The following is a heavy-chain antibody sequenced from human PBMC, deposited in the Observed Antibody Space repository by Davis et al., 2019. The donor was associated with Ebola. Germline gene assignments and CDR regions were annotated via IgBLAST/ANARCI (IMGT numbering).Heavy chain of an antibody. J-gene: IGHJ4*02. CDR3: AKDVRYSYGHDY. CDR1: GFTFSSYG. Sequence: HGGSLRLTCAASGFTFSSYGMHWVRQAPGKGLEWVAFIRYDGSNKYYADSVKGRFTISRDNSKNTLYLQMNSLRAEDTAVYYCAKDVRYSYGHDYWGQGTLVTVSS. V-gene: IGHV3-30*02. CDR2: IRYDGSNK. D-gene: IGHD5-18*01.